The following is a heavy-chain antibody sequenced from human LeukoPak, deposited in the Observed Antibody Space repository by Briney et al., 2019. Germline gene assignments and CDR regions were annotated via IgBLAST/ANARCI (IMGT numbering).Heavy chain of an antibody. Sequence: GGSLRLSCAAFGFTFSTYSMNWVRQAPGKGLEWVSSISSSSSYIYYADSVKGRFTISRDNAKNSLYLQMNSLRAEDTAVYYCARDIARWGAVGAIDYWGQGTLVTVSS. CDR3: ARDIARWGAVGAIDY. CDR2: ISSSSSYI. J-gene: IGHJ4*02. CDR1: GFTFSTYS. V-gene: IGHV3-21*01. D-gene: IGHD6-19*01.